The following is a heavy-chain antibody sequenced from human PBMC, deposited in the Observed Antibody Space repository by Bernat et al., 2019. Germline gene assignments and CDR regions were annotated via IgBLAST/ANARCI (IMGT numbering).Heavy chain of an antibody. D-gene: IGHD3-16*02. CDR1: GFTFSSYS. J-gene: IGHJ4*02. CDR2: ISSSSSYI. V-gene: IGHV3-21*01. Sequence: EVQLVESGGGLVKPGGSLRLSCAASGFTFSSYSMNWVRQAPGKGLEWVSSISSSSSYIYYADSVKGRFTISRDNAKNSLYLQMNSLRAEDTAVYYCARERDIGGYYDYIWGGYRSSRLDYWGQGTLVTVSS. CDR3: ARERDIGGYYDYIWGGYRSSRLDY.